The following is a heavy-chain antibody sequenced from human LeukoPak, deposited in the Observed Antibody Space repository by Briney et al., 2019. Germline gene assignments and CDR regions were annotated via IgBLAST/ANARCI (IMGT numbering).Heavy chain of an antibody. CDR3: AREEGLAAAGRDDAFDI. Sequence: SETLSLTCTVSGGSISSSSYYWGWIRQPPGKGLEWIGSIYYSGSTYYNPSLKSRVTISVDTSKNQFSLKLSSVTAADTAVYYRAREEGLAAAGRDDAFDIWGQGTMVTVSS. CDR2: IYYSGST. V-gene: IGHV4-39*07. D-gene: IGHD6-13*01. J-gene: IGHJ3*02. CDR1: GGSISSSSYY.